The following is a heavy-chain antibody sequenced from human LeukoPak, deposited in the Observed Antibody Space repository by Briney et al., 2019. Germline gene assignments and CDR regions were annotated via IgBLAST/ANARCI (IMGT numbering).Heavy chain of an antibody. D-gene: IGHD3-10*01. J-gene: IGHJ4*02. CDR2: IYYSGST. CDR3: AGGSYYNGLGY. CDR1: GGSIRSYY. Sequence: SETLSLTCTVSGGSIRSYYWSWIRQSPGKGLESIGYIYYSGSTNYNPSLKSRVTMSVDTTKNQFSLKMRSVTATDTAVYYCAGGSYYNGLGYWDQGTLVTVSS. V-gene: IGHV4-59*01.